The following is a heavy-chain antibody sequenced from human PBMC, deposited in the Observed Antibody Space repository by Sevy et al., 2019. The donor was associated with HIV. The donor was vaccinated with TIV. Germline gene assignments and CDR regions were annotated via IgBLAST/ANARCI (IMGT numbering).Heavy chain of an antibody. CDR1: GFTFRSYT. CDR3: ARVRPYDTRDFDY. V-gene: IGHV3-21*01. J-gene: IGHJ4*02. D-gene: IGHD3-22*01. Sequence: GGSLRLSCVASGFTFRSYTMKWVRQAPGKGLECVSSISSSGSYIYYADSVKGRFTISRDDAKNSLYLQMSTLRVEDAALYYCARVRPYDTRDFDYWGQGTLVTVSS. CDR2: ISSSGSYI.